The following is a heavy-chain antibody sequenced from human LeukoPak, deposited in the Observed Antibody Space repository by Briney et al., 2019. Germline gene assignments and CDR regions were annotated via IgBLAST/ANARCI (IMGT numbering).Heavy chain of an antibody. CDR3: ARGPTVTWDYGMDV. D-gene: IGHD4-17*01. CDR2: IYYSGST. V-gene: IGHV4-59*01. Sequence: SETLSLTCTVPGGSISSYYWSWIRQPPGKGLEWIGYIYYSGSTSYNPSLKSRVTISVDTSKNQFSLKLSSVTAADTAVYYCARGPTVTWDYGMDVWGQGTTVTVSS. CDR1: GGSISSYY. J-gene: IGHJ6*02.